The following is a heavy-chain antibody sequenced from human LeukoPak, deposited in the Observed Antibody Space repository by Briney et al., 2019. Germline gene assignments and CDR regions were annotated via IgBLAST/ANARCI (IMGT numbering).Heavy chain of an antibody. CDR3: ARHLNNCGDDCYIFDY. CDR1: GTSISSLY. CDR2: IYYTGST. Sequence: SETLSLTCSVSGTSISSLYWSWIRQPPGKGLEWIGYIYYTGSTNYNPSLKSRVTISVDTSKNQFSLRVSSVTAADTAVYYCARHLNNCGDDCYIFDYWGQGTLVTVSS. J-gene: IGHJ4*02. V-gene: IGHV4-59*08. D-gene: IGHD2-21*01.